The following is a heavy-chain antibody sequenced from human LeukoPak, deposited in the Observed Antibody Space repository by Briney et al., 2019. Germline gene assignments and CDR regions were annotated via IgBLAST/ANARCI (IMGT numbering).Heavy chain of an antibody. CDR1: GFTFDDYG. Sequence: PGGSLRLSCAASGFTFDDYGMSWVRQAPGKGLEWVSAISGSGDNTYHADSVKGRFTISRDNSKNTLYLQMNRLRVDDTAMYYCAKDEWEIVVVLAAAMDVWGKGTTVIISS. CDR2: ISGSGDNT. J-gene: IGHJ6*03. CDR3: AKDEWEIVVVLAAAMDV. V-gene: IGHV3-23*01. D-gene: IGHD2-2*01.